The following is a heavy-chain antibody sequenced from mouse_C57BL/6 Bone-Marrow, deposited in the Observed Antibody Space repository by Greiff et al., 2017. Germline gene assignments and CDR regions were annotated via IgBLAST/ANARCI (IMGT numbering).Heavy chain of an antibody. D-gene: IGHD2-2*01. CDR1: GYTFTSYW. CDR2: IHPSDSDT. CDR3: AIRLRGDYAMDY. V-gene: IGHV1-74*01. J-gene: IGHJ4*01. Sequence: QVHVKQSGAELVKPGASVKVSCKASGYTFTSYWMHWVKQRPGQGLEWIGRIHPSDSDTNYKQKFKGKATLTVDKSSSTAYVQLSSLTSEDSAVYYCAIRLRGDYAMDYWGQGTSVTVSS.